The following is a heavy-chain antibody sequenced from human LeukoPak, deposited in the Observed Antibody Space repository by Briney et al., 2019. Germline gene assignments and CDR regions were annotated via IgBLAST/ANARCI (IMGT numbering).Heavy chain of an antibody. Sequence: GASVKVSCKASGYTFTSYGISWVRQAPGQGLEWMGWISAYNGNTNYAQKLQGRVTMTRDMSTSTVYMELSSLRAEDTAVYYCARDLGIAMADNNFDYWGQGTLVTVSS. CDR1: GYTFTSYG. CDR2: ISAYNGNT. J-gene: IGHJ4*02. CDR3: ARDLGIAMADNNFDY. V-gene: IGHV1-18*01. D-gene: IGHD6-19*01.